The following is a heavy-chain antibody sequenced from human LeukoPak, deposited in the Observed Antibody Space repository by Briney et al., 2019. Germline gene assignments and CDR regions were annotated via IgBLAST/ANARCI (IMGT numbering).Heavy chain of an antibody. Sequence: GESLKISCKGSGYSFTSYWIGWVRQMPGKGLEWMGIIYPGDSDTRYSPSFQGQVTISADKSISTAYLQWSSLKASDTAMYYCARHGLQVDIVVVPALGYWGQGTLVTVSS. D-gene: IGHD2-2*03. CDR1: GYSFTSYW. J-gene: IGHJ4*02. CDR2: IYPGDSDT. CDR3: ARHGLQVDIVVVPALGY. V-gene: IGHV5-51*01.